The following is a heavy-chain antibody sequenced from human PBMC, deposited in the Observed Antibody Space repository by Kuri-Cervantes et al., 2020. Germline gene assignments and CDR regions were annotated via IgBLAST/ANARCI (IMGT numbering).Heavy chain of an antibody. CDR1: GFTFSDYY. D-gene: IGHD3-10*01. J-gene: IGHJ6*02. Sequence: GGSLRLSCAASGFTFSDYYLSWIRQAPGKGLEWVSYISSSGSTIYYADSVKGRFTISRDNAKNSLYLQMNSLRAEDTAVYYCARAGTMVRTRMDVWGQGTTVTVSS. CDR3: ARAGTMVRTRMDV. CDR2: ISSSGSTI. V-gene: IGHV3-11*01.